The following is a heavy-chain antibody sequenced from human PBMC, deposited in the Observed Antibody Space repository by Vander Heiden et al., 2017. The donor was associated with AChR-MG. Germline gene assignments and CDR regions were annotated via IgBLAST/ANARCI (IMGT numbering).Heavy chain of an antibody. CDR3: ARDLPVDSGQYYGMDV. Sequence: QVQLQESGPGLVKPSETLSLTCTVSGGYVSSGSYYWIWIRQPPGKGLEWIGYIYYSGSTNYNPSLKSRVTISVDTSKNQFSLKLSSVTAADTAVYYCARDLPVDSGQYYGMDVWGQGTTVTVSS. J-gene: IGHJ6*02. D-gene: IGHD6-19*01. V-gene: IGHV4-61*01. CDR2: IYYSGST. CDR1: GGYVSSGSYY.